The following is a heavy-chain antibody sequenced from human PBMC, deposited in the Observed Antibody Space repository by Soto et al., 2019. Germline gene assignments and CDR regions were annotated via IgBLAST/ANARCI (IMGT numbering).Heavy chain of an antibody. CDR2: ISHDGKNK. Sequence: GGSLRLSCAASGFTFSSYAMHWVRQAPDKGLGWVAVISHDGKNKYYADSVKGRFTISRDNSRNTFYVQMNSLRAEDTAVYYCAKDVGYCRGTTCYRSHYDGMDVCGPGTTVTVSS. CDR1: GFTFSSYA. D-gene: IGHD2-2*02. V-gene: IGHV3-30*04. J-gene: IGHJ6*02. CDR3: AKDVGYCRGTTCYRSHYDGMDV.